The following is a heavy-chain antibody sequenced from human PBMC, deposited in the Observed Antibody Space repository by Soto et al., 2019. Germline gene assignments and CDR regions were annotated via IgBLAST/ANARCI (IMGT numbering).Heavy chain of an antibody. D-gene: IGHD3-16*01. CDR1: GFTFSNNA. J-gene: IGHJ4*02. Sequence: GGSLRLSCAASGFTFSNNAISWVRQDPGKGLEWVSAISGGGGSTYYAASVKGRFTISRDNSKNTLYLQMNSLRAEDSALYYCAKDRGYDYVWGSNYFDYWGQGTLVTVSS. CDR3: AKDRGYDYVWGSNYFDY. V-gene: IGHV3-23*01. CDR2: ISGGGGST.